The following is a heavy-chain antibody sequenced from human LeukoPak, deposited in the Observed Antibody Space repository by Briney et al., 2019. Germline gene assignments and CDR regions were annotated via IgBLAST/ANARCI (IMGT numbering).Heavy chain of an antibody. CDR3: ARESSGPTGYFDL. CDR2: IYYSGST. J-gene: IGHJ2*01. Sequence: SQTLSLTCTVSGGSISSGGYSWSWIRQHPGKGLEWIGYIYYSGSTYYNPSLKSRVTISVDTSKNQFSLKLSSVTAAVTAVYYCARESSGPTGYFDLWGRGTLVTVSS. V-gene: IGHV4-31*03. D-gene: IGHD6-19*01. CDR1: GGSISSGGYS.